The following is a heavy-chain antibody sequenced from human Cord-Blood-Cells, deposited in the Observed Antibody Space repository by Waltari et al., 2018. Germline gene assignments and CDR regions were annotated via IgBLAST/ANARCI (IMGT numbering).Heavy chain of an antibody. J-gene: IGHJ6*02. Sequence: QGLEWMGGIIPIFGTANYAQKFQGRVTITADESTSTAYMELSSLRSEDTAVYYCARPSRDYDFWSGYLGLRRYYYGMDVWGQWTTVTVSS. V-gene: IGHV1-69*01. CDR2: IIPIFGTA. D-gene: IGHD3-3*01. CDR3: ARPSRDYDFWSGYLGLRRYYYGMDV.